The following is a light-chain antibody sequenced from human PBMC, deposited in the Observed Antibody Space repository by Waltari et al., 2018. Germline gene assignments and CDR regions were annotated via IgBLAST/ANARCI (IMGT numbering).Light chain of an antibody. CDR2: GKE. V-gene: IGLV3-19*01. CDR3: SSRNGRASQVV. Sequence: SSGLTQDPAVSVALGQTIRITCRGDSLRTSYASWYQVKTGKAPVIVMFGKEKLPSGVPDRISGESSETTSSLIITGAQAEDEADYYCSSRNGRASQVVFAGGTKVTVL. J-gene: IGLJ2*01. CDR1: SLRTSY.